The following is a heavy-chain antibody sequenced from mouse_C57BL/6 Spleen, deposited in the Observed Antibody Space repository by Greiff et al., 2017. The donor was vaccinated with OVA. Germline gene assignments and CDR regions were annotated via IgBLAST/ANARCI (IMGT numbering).Heavy chain of an antibody. Sequence: DVKLVESGAELVRPGASVKLSCTASGFNIKDDYMHWVKQRPEQGLEWIGWIDPENGDTEYASKFQGKATITADTSSNTAYLQLSSLTSEDTAVYYCTPGSSYGYWGQGTTLTVSS. CDR2: IDPENGDT. D-gene: IGHD1-1*01. J-gene: IGHJ2*01. CDR3: TPGSSYGY. CDR1: GFNIKDDY. V-gene: IGHV14-4*01.